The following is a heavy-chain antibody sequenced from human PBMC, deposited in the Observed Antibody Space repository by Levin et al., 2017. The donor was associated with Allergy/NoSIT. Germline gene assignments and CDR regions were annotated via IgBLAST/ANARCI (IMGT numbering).Heavy chain of an antibody. D-gene: IGHD3-22*01. CDR1: GYTFTGYY. Sequence: ASVKVSCKASGYTFTGYYMHWVRQAPGQGLEWMGWINPNSGGTNYAQKFQGRVTMTRDTSISTAYMELSRLRSDDTAVYYCARGLVNSSGYYYPPYYFDYWGQGTLVTVSS. V-gene: IGHV1-2*02. CDR3: ARGLVNSSGYYYPPYYFDY. J-gene: IGHJ4*02. CDR2: INPNSGGT.